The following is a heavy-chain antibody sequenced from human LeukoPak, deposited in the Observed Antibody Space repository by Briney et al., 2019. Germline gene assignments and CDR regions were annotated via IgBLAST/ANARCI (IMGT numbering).Heavy chain of an antibody. CDR3: ARASPGVVFNYFDY. CDR1: GFKFDTYA. J-gene: IGHJ4*01. Sequence: GGSLRLSCAPSGFKFDTYAMHWVRQAPGKGLEWVANIDEAGKDRYYADSVKGRFTISRDNTKNSVFLDMTSLRVEDTATYFCARASPGVVFNYFDYWGQGALVPVSS. CDR2: IDEAGKDR. V-gene: IGHV3-7*01. D-gene: IGHD2-15*01.